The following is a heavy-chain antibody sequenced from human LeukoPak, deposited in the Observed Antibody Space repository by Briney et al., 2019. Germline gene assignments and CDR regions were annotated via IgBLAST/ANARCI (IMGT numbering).Heavy chain of an antibody. Sequence: GGSLRLSCAASGFTFSTAWMNWVRQAQGEGLEWVGRIKSKTDGGTTDHAEPVKGRFTISRDDSRNVLYLQMNSLKTEDTAVYYCTTSHRGVWGQGTMVTVSS. J-gene: IGHJ3*01. CDR1: GFTFSTAW. CDR3: TTSHRGV. V-gene: IGHV3-15*07. CDR2: IKSKTDGGTT.